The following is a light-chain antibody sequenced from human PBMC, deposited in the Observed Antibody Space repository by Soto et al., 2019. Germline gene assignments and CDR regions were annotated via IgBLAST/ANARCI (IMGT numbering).Light chain of an antibody. J-gene: IGKJ1*01. Sequence: DIQMTQSPSTLSASVGDRVTITCRASQSINNWLAWYQQKPGKAPKLLIYKAYNLDIGVPSRFSGSGSGTDFTLTLSSLQPDDCATYYCQQYDTYWTFGQGTKLEIK. V-gene: IGKV1-5*03. CDR1: QSINNW. CDR3: QQYDTYWT. CDR2: KAY.